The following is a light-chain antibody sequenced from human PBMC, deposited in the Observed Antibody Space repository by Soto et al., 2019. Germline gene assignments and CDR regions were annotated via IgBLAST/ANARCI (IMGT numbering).Light chain of an antibody. Sequence: VLTQPPSVSGAPGQRVTISCTGSSSNIGAGYDVHWYQQLPGTAPKLLIYGNSNRPSGVPDRFSGSKSGTSASLAITGLQAEDEADYYCQSYDSSLSGGVFGGGTKLTVL. J-gene: IGLJ3*02. CDR3: QSYDSSLSGGV. V-gene: IGLV1-40*01. CDR1: SSNIGAGYD. CDR2: GNS.